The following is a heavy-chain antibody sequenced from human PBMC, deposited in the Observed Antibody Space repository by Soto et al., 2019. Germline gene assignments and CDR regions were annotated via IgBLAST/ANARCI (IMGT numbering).Heavy chain of an antibody. CDR3: ARDAAEYYSSSWLEYYYYYYGMDV. D-gene: IGHD6-13*01. CDR2: IRSKANSCAR. CDR1: GFTFSGSA. Sequence: GGSVRLSCAASGFTFSGSAMHCVRQASGKGLEWFGRIRSKANSCARAYAASVKGRFTISRDDSKNTAYLQMNSLKTEDTAVYYCARDAAEYYSSSWLEYYYYYYGMDVWGQGTTVTVSS. V-gene: IGHV3-73*01. J-gene: IGHJ6*02.